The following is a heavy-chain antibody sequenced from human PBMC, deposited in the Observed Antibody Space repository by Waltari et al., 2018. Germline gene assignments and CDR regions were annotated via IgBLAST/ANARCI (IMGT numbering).Heavy chain of an antibody. D-gene: IGHD3-3*01. V-gene: IGHV4-59*01. CDR3: ARPSHYDFWSGPSRGWYFDL. CDR1: GGSISRYY. CDR2: IYYSGST. Sequence: QVQLQESGPGLVKPSETLSLTCTVSGGSISRYYWIWIRQPPGKGLEWIGYIYYSGSTNYNPSLKSRVTISVDTSKNQFSLKLSSVTAADTAVYYCARPSHYDFWSGPSRGWYFDLWGRGTLVTVSS. J-gene: IGHJ2*01.